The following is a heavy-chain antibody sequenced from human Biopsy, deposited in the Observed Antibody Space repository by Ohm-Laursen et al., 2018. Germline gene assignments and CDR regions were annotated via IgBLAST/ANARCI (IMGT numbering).Heavy chain of an antibody. CDR3: ARAGVGSDGTDSYYYGMDV. CDR2: IYTSGSP. CDR1: GDSINNYY. J-gene: IGHJ6*02. V-gene: IGHV4-4*07. D-gene: IGHD5-24*01. Sequence: PSETLSLTCTVSGDSINNYYWSWIRQPAGKGLEWIGRIYTSGSPNYNLSLESRVTMSVDTSKNQFSLNLRSVTAADTAVYYCARAGVGSDGTDSYYYGMDVWGPGTTVTVSS.